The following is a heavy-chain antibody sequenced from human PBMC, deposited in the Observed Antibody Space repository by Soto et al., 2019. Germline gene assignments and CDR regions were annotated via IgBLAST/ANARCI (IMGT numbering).Heavy chain of an antibody. J-gene: IGHJ4*02. V-gene: IGHV3-33*01. CDR3: ARDKDSSSWYFDY. Sequence: GGSLRLSCAASGFTFSSYGMHWVRQAPGKGLEGVAVIWYDGSTKYYADSVKGRFTISRDNSKNTLYLQMNSLRAEDTAVYYCARDKDSSSWYFDYWGQGTLVTVSS. CDR2: IWYDGSTK. CDR1: GFTFSSYG. D-gene: IGHD6-13*01.